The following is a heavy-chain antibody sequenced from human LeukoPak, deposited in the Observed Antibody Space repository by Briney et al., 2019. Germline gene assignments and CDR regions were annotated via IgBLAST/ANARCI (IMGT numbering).Heavy chain of an antibody. CDR2: IWYDGSNK. Sequence: PGGSLRLSCAASGFTFSSYGMHWVRQAPGEGLEWVAVIWYDGSNKYYADSVKGRFTISRDNSKNTLYLQMNSLRAEDTAVYYCARDPVTDYYYDSSGSFDYWGQGTLVTVSS. V-gene: IGHV3-33*01. J-gene: IGHJ4*02. CDR3: ARDPVTDYYYDSSGSFDY. D-gene: IGHD3-22*01. CDR1: GFTFSSYG.